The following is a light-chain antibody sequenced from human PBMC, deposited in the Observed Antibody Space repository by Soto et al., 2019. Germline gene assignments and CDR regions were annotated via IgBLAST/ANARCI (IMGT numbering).Light chain of an antibody. CDR3: SSYTTSSTHVV. J-gene: IGLJ2*01. V-gene: IGLV2-14*01. Sequence: QSALTQPASVSGSPGQSITISCTGTSNYVSWYQQYPGKAPKLMIYDVSNRPSGVSYRFSGSKSGNTASLTISGLQAEDEADYYCSSYTTSSTHVVFGGGTKVTVL. CDR1: SNY. CDR2: DVS.